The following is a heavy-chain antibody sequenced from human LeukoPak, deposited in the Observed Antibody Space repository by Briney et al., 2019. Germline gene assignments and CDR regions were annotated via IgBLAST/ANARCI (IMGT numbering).Heavy chain of an antibody. CDR3: ARQSRCSGGSCYSYYYYGMDV. CDR2: IYYSGST. D-gene: IGHD2-15*01. CDR1: GGSISSYY. J-gene: IGHJ6*02. V-gene: IGHV4-59*08. Sequence: SETLSLTCTVSGGSISSYYWSWIRQPPGKGLEWIGYIYYSGSTDYNPSLKSRVTISVDTSKNQFSLKLNSVTAADTAVYYCARQSRCSGGSCYSYYYYGMDVWGQGTTVTVSS.